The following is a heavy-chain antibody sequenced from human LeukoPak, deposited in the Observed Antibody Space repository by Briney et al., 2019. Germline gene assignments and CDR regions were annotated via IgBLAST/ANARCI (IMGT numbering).Heavy chain of an antibody. D-gene: IGHD6-13*01. CDR2: ISWNSGSI. J-gene: IGHJ4*02. V-gene: IGHV3-9*01. CDR3: ARAADGGQPLGTFDY. CDR1: GFTFDDYA. Sequence: GGSLRLSCAASGFTFDDYAMHWVRQAPGKGLEWVSGISWNSGSIGYADSVKGRFTISRDNAKNSLYLQMNSLRAEDTAVYYCARAADGGQPLGTFDYWGQGTLVTVSS.